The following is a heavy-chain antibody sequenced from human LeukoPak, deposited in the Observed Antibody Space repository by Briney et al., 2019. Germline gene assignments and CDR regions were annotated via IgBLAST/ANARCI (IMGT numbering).Heavy chain of an antibody. V-gene: IGHV3-30*18. CDR2: ISYEGNNK. CDR3: AKDRSIYDTSGYYPDY. D-gene: IGHD3-22*01. CDR1: GFTFSSYG. Sequence: GRSLRLSCAASGFTFSSYGMHWVRQAPGKGLEWVAAISYEGNNKGYADSVKGRFTISRDNSKNTLYLQMISLRAEDTAVYYCAKDRSIYDTSGYYPDYWGQGTLVTVSS. J-gene: IGHJ4*02.